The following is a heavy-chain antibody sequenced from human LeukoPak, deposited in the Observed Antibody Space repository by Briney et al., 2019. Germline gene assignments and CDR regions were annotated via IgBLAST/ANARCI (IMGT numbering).Heavy chain of an antibody. V-gene: IGHV1-18*01. CDR1: GYTFTSYG. D-gene: IGHD1-14*01. CDR2: ISTNNGNT. CDR3: ARDSPLGNWDY. J-gene: IGHJ4*02. Sequence: ASVKVSCKASGYTFTSYGITWVRQAPGQGLEWMRWISTNNGNTYYAQKLQGRVTMTTDTSTSTVYMELRSLRSDDTAVYYCARDSPLGNWDYWGQGTLVTVSS.